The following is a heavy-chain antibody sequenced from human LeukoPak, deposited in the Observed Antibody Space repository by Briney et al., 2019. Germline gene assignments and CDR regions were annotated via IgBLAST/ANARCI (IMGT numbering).Heavy chain of an antibody. CDR3: ARYSSTWAFDY. V-gene: IGHV4-39*01. J-gene: IGHJ4*02. CDR2: IYYTGNS. Sequence: KPSETLPLTCTVSGGSIINSGYYWGWIRQPPGQGLEWIANIYYTGNSNYNSSLKSRITISVDTSRNQFSLKLTSVTAADTAVYFCARYSSTWAFDYWGQGSLVTVSS. CDR1: GGSIINSGYY. D-gene: IGHD6-6*01.